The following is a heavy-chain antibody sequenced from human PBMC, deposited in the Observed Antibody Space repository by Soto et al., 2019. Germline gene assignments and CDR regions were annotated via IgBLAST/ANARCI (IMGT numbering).Heavy chain of an antibody. CDR3: TNARATAWLTDF. D-gene: IGHD3-9*01. Sequence: GGSLRLSCAASGFTFNSYALSWVRQAPGKGLEWVSTISGGDTYYADFVKGRFTISRDISKNTLYLQMDGLTAEDTAIYFCTNARATAWLTDFWGQGTLATVSS. J-gene: IGHJ4*02. V-gene: IGHV3-23*01. CDR1: GFTFNSYA. CDR2: ISGGDT.